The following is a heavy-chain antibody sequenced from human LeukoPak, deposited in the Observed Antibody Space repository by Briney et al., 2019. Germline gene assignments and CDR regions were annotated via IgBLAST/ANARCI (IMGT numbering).Heavy chain of an antibody. CDR3: ARTRVYCSSTSCYADAIDY. J-gene: IGHJ4*02. CDR2: IGTAGDT. CDR1: GFTFSSYD. V-gene: IGHV3-13*01. D-gene: IGHD2-2*01. Sequence: GGSLRLSCAASGFTFSSYDMHWVRQATGKGLEWVSAIGTAGDTYYPGSVKGRFTISRDNAKNSLYLQMNSLRAEDTALYYCARTRVYCSSTSCYADAIDYWGQGTLVTVSS.